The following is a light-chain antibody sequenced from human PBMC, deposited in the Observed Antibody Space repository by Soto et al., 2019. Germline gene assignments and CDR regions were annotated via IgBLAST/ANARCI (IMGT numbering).Light chain of an antibody. CDR1: QDVGRW. J-gene: IGKJ5*01. V-gene: IGKV1D-12*01. CDR2: AAS. CDR3: QHAKSFPVT. Sequence: DIQMTQSPSALSASVGDTDTITCRSSQDVGRWLSWYQQKPGKAPKILIFAASSLQSGVPSRFSGSGSGTDFTLTITSLQSEDFATYYCQHAKSFPVTFGQGTRLEI.